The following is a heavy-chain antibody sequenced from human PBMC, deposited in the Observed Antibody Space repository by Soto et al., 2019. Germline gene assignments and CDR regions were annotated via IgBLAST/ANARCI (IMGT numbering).Heavy chain of an antibody. CDR3: ARAHDYGDPQNLYYYYYYMDV. CDR1: GYTFTSYG. V-gene: IGHV1-18*01. Sequence: GASVKVSCKASGYTFTSYGISWVRQAPGQGLEWMGWISAYNGNTNYAQKLQGRVTMTTDTSTSTAYMELRSLRSDDTAVYYCARAHDYGDPQNLYYYYYYMDVWGKGTTVTVSS. J-gene: IGHJ6*03. CDR2: ISAYNGNT. D-gene: IGHD4-17*01.